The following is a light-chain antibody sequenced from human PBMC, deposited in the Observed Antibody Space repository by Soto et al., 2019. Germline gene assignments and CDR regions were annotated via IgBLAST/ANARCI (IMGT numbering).Light chain of an antibody. Sequence: EIVLTQSPGTLSLSPGERATLSCRASQSVTTSYLAWYKQKPGQAPRLPSYGPSSRDTGIPDRFSGSGSGTDFTLTISRLEPEDFAVYYCQQYGSSPLTFGGGTKVEIK. J-gene: IGKJ4*01. CDR2: GPS. CDR1: QSVTTSY. V-gene: IGKV3-20*01. CDR3: QQYGSSPLT.